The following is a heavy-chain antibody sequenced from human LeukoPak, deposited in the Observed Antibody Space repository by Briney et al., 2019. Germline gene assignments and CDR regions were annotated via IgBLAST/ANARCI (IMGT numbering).Heavy chain of an antibody. Sequence: GGSLRLSCAASGFTFSNYAMHWVRQAPGKGLEWVSLISSGGTYEYYTDSVKGRFTISRDNSKNTLYLQLNSLRAEDAAVYYCARDSTYYYDSGSSGPHYFDNWGQGTLVTVSS. J-gene: IGHJ4*02. CDR3: ARDSTYYYDSGSSGPHYFDN. CDR2: ISSGGTYE. D-gene: IGHD3-10*01. V-gene: IGHV3-30*10. CDR1: GFTFSNYA.